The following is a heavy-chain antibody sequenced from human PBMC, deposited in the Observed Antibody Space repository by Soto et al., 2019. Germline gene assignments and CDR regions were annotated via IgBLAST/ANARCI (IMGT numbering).Heavy chain of an antibody. CDR3: ARRIATGQLDP. Sequence: ASVKVSCKASGYTFTRYTINWVRQAPGQRLEWMGWINPDNGNTKSSQKFQDRVIITRDTSASTAYMDLSSLRSEDTAVYYCARRIATGQLDPWGEGTMVTVYS. J-gene: IGHJ5*02. CDR2: INPDNGNT. D-gene: IGHD2-15*01. V-gene: IGHV1-3*01. CDR1: GYTFTRYT.